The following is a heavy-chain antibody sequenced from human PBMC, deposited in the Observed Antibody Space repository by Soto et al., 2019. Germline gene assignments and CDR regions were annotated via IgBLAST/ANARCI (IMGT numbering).Heavy chain of an antibody. CDR3: AKGDAVGSYRYYGMDV. CDR2: ISGSGGST. CDR1: GFTFSSYA. Sequence: AGSLRLSCAASGFTFSSYAMSWVRQAPGKGLEWVSAISGSGGSTYYADSVKGRFTISRDNSKNTLYLQMNSLRAEDTAVYYCAKGDAVGSYRYYGMDVWGQGTTVTVSS. D-gene: IGHD1-26*01. J-gene: IGHJ6*02. V-gene: IGHV3-23*01.